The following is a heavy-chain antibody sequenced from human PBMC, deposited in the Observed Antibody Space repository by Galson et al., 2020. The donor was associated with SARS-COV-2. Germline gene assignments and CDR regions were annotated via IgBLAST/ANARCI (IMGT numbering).Heavy chain of an antibody. CDR1: GYTLISFY. D-gene: IGHD3-10*01. CDR2: INPRGDIT. CDR3: LRERGDINSAFFDY. Sequence: ASVKVSCKASGYTLISFYIHSVRQAPAQRLEWMGVINPRGDITSNAQKFRGRVTVTRDMSTQTVYMELSSLTSEDTAVYYCLRERGDINSAFFDYWGQGSLVVVSS. V-gene: IGHV1-46*01. J-gene: IGHJ4*02.